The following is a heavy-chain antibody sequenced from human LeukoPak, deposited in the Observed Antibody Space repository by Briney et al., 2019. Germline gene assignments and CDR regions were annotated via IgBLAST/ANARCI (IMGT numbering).Heavy chain of an antibody. V-gene: IGHV4-39*02. J-gene: IGHJ5*02. D-gene: IGHD2/OR15-2a*01. Sequence: SETLCLTCTVSGGSITSNRYYWGWIRQPPGKGLEWIGNGYYSGLTSSNPALRTRVTISVDTSRNHFSLKLNSATAADTAVYYCARRGTGTFYSLDAWGQGTLVTVSS. CDR2: GYYSGLT. CDR1: GGSITSNRYY. CDR3: ARRGTGTFYSLDA.